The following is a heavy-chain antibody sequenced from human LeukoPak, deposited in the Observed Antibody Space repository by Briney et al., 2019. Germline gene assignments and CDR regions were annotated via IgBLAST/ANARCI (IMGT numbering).Heavy chain of an antibody. V-gene: IGHV3-15*01. CDR2: IKSKTDGGTT. CDR3: TPEDEGPDIVLKRMDV. D-gene: IGHD2-8*01. CDR1: GFTFSNAW. Sequence: GGSLRLSCAASGFTFSNAWMSGVRQAPGKGLEWVGRIKSKTDGGTTDYAAPVKGRSTISRDDSKNTLYLQMNSLKTEDTAVYYCTPEDEGPDIVLKRMDVWGKGTTVTVSS. J-gene: IGHJ6*03.